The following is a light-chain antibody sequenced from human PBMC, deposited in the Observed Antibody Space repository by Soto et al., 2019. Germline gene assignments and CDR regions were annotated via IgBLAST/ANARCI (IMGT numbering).Light chain of an antibody. J-gene: IGKJ5*01. V-gene: IGKV4-1*01. Sequence: DVVLTQSPDSLAVPLGERATINCKSSQSVLYSSNNENYLAWYQQKPGQPPKLLIYRASTRESGVPDRFSGSGSGTDFTLTISSLQAEDVAVDYCQQYYTNVAVGQGTRLEI. CDR3: QQYYTNVA. CDR1: QSVLYSSNNENY. CDR2: RAS.